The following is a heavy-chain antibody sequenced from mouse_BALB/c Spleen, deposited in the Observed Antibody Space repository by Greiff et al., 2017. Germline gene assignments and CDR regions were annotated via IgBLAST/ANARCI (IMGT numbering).Heavy chain of an antibody. CDR1: GFAFSSYD. Sequence: EVKLVESGGGLVKPGGSLKLSCAASGFAFSSYDMSWVRQTPEKRLEWVAYISSGGGSTYYPDTVKGRFTISRDNAKNTLYLQMSSLKSEDTAMYYCARHGGHYFDYWGQGTTLTVSS. J-gene: IGHJ2*01. CDR3: ARHGGHYFDY. V-gene: IGHV5-12-1*01. CDR2: ISSGGGST.